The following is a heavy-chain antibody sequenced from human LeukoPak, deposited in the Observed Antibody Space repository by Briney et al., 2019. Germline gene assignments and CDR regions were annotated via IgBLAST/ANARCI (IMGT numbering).Heavy chain of an antibody. J-gene: IGHJ4*02. D-gene: IGHD3-10*01. CDR2: ISYDGSNK. CDR3: ARDSSMLRGPLVIYYFDF. CDR1: GFTFSSYG. Sequence: GGSLRLSCAASGFTFSSYGMHWVRQAPGKGLEWVAVISYDGSNKYYADSVKGRFTISRDNSKNTLYLQMNSLRVEDTAVYYCARDSSMLRGPLVIYYFDFWGQGTLVTVSS. V-gene: IGHV3-30*03.